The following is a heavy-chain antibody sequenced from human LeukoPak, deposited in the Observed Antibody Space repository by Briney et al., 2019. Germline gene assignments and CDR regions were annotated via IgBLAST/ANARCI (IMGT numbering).Heavy chain of an antibody. CDR3: ARLQYCSGTSCYWFDP. CDR1: GGSISSGLYF. D-gene: IGHD2-2*01. CDR2: IYHTGST. Sequence: SETLSLTCDVSGGSISSGLYFWSWIRQPLGKGLEWIGYIYHTGSTYYNPSLKSRVTISVDTSKNQFSLRLSCVTAAHTAVYYCARLQYCSGTSCYWFDPWGQGTLVTVSS. V-gene: IGHV4-30-2*01. J-gene: IGHJ5*02.